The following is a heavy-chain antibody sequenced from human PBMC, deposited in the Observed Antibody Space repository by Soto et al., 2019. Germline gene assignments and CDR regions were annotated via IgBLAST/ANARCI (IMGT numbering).Heavy chain of an antibody. D-gene: IGHD2-21*02. CDR1: GLSLSTTGVG. V-gene: IGHV2-5*02. J-gene: IGHJ6*02. CDR2: IYWDDDK. CDR3: VQSRCGGDCLQSYSSHSYYGLDV. Sequence: QITLKESGPTLVKPTQTLTLTCTFSGLSLSTTGVGVGWIRQPPGKALEWLALIYWDDDKRYSPSLKSRLTITKDTSKNQVVLTMTTMDPVATATYYCVQSRCGGDCLQSYSSHSYYGLDVWGQGTTVTVSS.